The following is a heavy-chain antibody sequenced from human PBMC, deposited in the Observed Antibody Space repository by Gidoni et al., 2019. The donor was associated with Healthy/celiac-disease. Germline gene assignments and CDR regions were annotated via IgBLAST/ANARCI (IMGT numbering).Heavy chain of an antibody. V-gene: IGHV4-34*01. J-gene: IGHJ4*02. CDR3: ARLVADSSGWTHQS. D-gene: IGHD6-19*01. Sequence: QVQLKQWGAGLLKPSETLSLTCAVYGGSFSGYYWSWIRQPPGKGLEWIGEISHGGSTNYNPSLKSRVTISVDTSKNQFSLKLSSVTAADTAVYYCARLVADSSGWTHQSWGQGTLVTVSS. CDR2: ISHGGST. CDR1: GGSFSGYY.